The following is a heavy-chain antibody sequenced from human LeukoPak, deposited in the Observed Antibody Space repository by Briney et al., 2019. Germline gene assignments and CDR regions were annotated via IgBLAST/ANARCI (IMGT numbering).Heavy chain of an antibody. V-gene: IGHV3-48*04. CDR1: GFTFSTYS. CDR2: IGRDSSTI. J-gene: IGHJ4*02. CDR3: ARSPGELQYYFDY. Sequence: PRGSLRLSCAASGFTFSTYSMNWVRQAPGKGLEWLSYIGRDSSTIYYADSVKGRFTISRDNAKNSLYLQMNSLRAEDTAVYYCARSPGELQYYFDYWGQGTLVTVSS. D-gene: IGHD1-26*01.